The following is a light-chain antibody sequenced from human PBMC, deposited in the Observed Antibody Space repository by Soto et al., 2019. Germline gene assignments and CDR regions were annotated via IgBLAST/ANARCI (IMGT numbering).Light chain of an antibody. CDR2: FDT. Sequence: SYELTQPPSVSVAPGKTARITCGGNNIGSKSVHWYQQKPGQAPVLVIYFDTDRPSGIPERFSGSNSGNTATLTISRVEAVDEADYYCQVWDSSSDHRGVFSGGTKLTVL. J-gene: IGLJ3*02. V-gene: IGLV3-21*04. CDR3: QVWDSSSDHRGV. CDR1: NIGSKS.